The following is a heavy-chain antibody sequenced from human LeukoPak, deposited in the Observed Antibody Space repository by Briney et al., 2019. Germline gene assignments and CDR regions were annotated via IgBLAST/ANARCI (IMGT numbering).Heavy chain of an antibody. CDR1: GGSISSYY. Sequence: SETLSLTCTVSGGSISSYYWSWIRQPAGKGLEWIGRIYTSGSTNYNPSLKSRVTMSVDTSKNQFSLKLSSVTAADKAVYYFSRDGPSAGSDYWGQGTLVTVSS. CDR3: SRDGPSAGSDY. V-gene: IGHV4-4*07. J-gene: IGHJ4*02. D-gene: IGHD3-10*01. CDR2: IYTSGST.